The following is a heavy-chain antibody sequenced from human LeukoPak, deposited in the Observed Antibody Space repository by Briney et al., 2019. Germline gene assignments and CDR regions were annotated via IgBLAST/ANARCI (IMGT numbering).Heavy chain of an antibody. CDR1: GYTFTSYG. J-gene: IGHJ3*02. Sequence: ASVTVSCKASGYTFTSYGISWVRQAPGQGLEWMGWISAYNGNTNYAQKLQGRVTMTTDTSTSTAYMELRSLRSDDTAVYYCARASMITFGGVIVHDAFDIWGQGTMVTVSS. V-gene: IGHV1-18*01. CDR2: ISAYNGNT. D-gene: IGHD3-16*02. CDR3: ARASMITFGGVIVHDAFDI.